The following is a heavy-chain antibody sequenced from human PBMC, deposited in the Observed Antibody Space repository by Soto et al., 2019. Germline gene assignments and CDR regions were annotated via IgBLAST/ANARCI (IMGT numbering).Heavy chain of an antibody. J-gene: IGHJ6*02. CDR2: IIPLFGTT. CDR1: GDTFKNCV. D-gene: IGHD7-27*01. Sequence: QVQVVQSGVEVRRPGSSVKVSCKASGDTFKNCVISWVRQAPGQGLEWMGGIIPLFGTTDFAQRFQGRLTSTTDESTTTAYMELSRLRSEDTSTYYCAEKLGFGKGSVVWGQGTTVIVSS. CDR3: AEKLGFGKGSVV. V-gene: IGHV1-69*01.